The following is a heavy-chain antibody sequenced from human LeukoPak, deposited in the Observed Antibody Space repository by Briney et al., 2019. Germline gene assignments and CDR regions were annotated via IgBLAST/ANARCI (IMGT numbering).Heavy chain of an antibody. Sequence: GGSLRLSCAASGFTFSSYGMHCVGQAPGKGLESVAVIWYDGSNKYYADSVKGRFTISRDNSKNTLYLQMNSLRAEDTAVYYCAKDYNVGSGSYYYFDYWGQGTLVTVSS. J-gene: IGHJ4*02. D-gene: IGHD1-26*01. V-gene: IGHV3-33*06. CDR1: GFTFSSYG. CDR2: IWYDGSNK. CDR3: AKDYNVGSGSYYYFDY.